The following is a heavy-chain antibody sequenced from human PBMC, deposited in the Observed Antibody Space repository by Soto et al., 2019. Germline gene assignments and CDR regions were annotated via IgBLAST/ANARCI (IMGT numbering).Heavy chain of an antibody. J-gene: IGHJ4*02. CDR2: IKFDGSEK. Sequence: GGSLRVSCAAYGFIFSGYWMSWVRQAPGKGPEWVANIKFDGSEKQYVDSVRGRFTISRDNSRNSLFLQMNSLRAGDTAVYYCVKDGGYCSSSTCYSPRNHYFDSWGQGALVSVSS. D-gene: IGHD2-2*01. V-gene: IGHV3-7*03. CDR3: VKDGGYCSSSTCYSPRNHYFDS. CDR1: GFIFSGYW.